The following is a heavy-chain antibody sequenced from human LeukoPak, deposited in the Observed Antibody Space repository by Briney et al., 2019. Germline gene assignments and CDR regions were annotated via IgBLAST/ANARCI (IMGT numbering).Heavy chain of an antibody. D-gene: IGHD6-13*01. CDR3: AKDSDSRSSVNVAFDY. V-gene: IGHV3-33*06. CDR2: IWYDGSNK. J-gene: IGHJ4*02. CDR1: GFTFSSYA. Sequence: PGGSLRLACAASGFTFSSYAMSWVRQAPGNGLEWVAVIWYDGSNKYYADSVKGRFTISRDNSKNTLYLQMNSLRAEDTAVYYCAKDSDSRSSVNVAFDYWGQGTLVTVSS.